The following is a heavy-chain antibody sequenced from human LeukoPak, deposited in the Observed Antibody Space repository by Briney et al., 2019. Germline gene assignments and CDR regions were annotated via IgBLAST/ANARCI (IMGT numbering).Heavy chain of an antibody. Sequence: SETLSLTCTVSGGSISSSSYYWGWIRQPPGKGLEWIGSIYYIGSTYYNPSLKSRVTISLDTSKNQFSLKLSSVTAADTAVYYCARYPDSSGYPGAFDIWGQGTMVTVSS. CDR3: ARYPDSSGYPGAFDI. CDR2: IYYIGST. CDR1: GGSISSSSYY. D-gene: IGHD3-22*01. V-gene: IGHV4-39*01. J-gene: IGHJ3*02.